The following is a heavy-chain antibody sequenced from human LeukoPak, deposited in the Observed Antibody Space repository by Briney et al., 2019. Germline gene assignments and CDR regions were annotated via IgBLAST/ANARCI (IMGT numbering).Heavy chain of an antibody. CDR2: ISGSGGST. CDR3: AKDRGSWITANGY. V-gene: IGHV3-23*01. D-gene: IGHD5-18*01. Sequence: GGSLRLSCAASGFTFSSYGMSWVRQAPGKGLEWVSAISGSGGSTYYADSVKGRFTISRDNSKNTLYLQMNSPRAEDTAVYYCAKDRGSWITANGYWGQGTLVTVSS. CDR1: GFTFSSYG. J-gene: IGHJ4*02.